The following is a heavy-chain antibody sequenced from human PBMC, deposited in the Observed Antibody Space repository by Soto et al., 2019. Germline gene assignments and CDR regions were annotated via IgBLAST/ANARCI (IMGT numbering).Heavy chain of an antibody. J-gene: IGHJ6*02. D-gene: IGHD5-18*01. CDR3: ARADTAMDLYYYYGMDV. V-gene: IGHV6-1*01. CDR1: GDSVSSNSAA. Sequence: SQTLSLTCAISGDSVSSNSAAWNWIRQSPSRGLEWLGRTYYRSKWYNDCAVSVKSRITINPDTSKNQFSLQLNSVTPEDAAVYYCARADTAMDLYYYYGMDVWGQGTTVTVSS. CDR2: TYYRSKWYN.